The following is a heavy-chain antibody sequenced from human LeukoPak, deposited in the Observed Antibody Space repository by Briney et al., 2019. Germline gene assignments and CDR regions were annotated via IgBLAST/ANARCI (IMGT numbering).Heavy chain of an antibody. CDR1: GDSIASSGYY. CDR3: ARHRSGSFDS. V-gene: IGHV4-39*01. CDR2: IYYSGTT. Sequence: SETLSLTCTVSGDSIASSGYYWSWVRQPPGKGLEWIATIYYSGTTYYNAPLKSRVTISVDTSKNQFSLKLSSVTAADTAVYYCARHRSGSFDSWGQGTLVTVSS. D-gene: IGHD3-3*01. J-gene: IGHJ4*02.